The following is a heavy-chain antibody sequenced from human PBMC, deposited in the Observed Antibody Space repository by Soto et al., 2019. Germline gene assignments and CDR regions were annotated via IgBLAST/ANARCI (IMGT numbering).Heavy chain of an antibody. Sequence: EVQLLESGGGLVQPGGSLRLSCVASGFTFSSYAMSGVRQAPGKGLEWVSGISGSGGSAFLADAVEGRFTIARDKLKNTLYRHMNSLCAEETAVYYCAKVNGVAYYYVSGVRDGLDVWGQGTTVTVFS. CDR3: AKVNGVAYYYVSGVRDGLDV. D-gene: IGHD3-10*02. J-gene: IGHJ6*02. CDR2: ISGSGGSA. CDR1: GFTFSSYA. V-gene: IGHV3-23*01.